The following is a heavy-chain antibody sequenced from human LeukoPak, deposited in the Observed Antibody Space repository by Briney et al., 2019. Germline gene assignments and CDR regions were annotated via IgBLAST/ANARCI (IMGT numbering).Heavy chain of an antibody. CDR3: ARGGANYDYVWGSYRPNNNWFDP. CDR2: INHSGST. Sequence: PSATLSLTCAVYGGSFSGYYWSWIGQPPGKGLEWIGEINHSGSTTYNPSLKSRVTISEDTSKNHFSLKRSSVTAADTAVYYCARGGANYDYVWGSYRPNNNWFDPWGQGTLVTVSS. J-gene: IGHJ5*02. CDR1: GGSFSGYY. V-gene: IGHV4-34*01. D-gene: IGHD3-16*02.